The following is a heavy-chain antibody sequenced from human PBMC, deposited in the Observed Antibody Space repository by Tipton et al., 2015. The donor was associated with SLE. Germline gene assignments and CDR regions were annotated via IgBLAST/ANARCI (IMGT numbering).Heavy chain of an antibody. CDR2: IKSKTDGGTT. CDR1: GFTFSNAW. V-gene: IGHV3-15*01. D-gene: IGHD2-2*01. CDR3: ARDQVPVVPAAIDY. J-gene: IGHJ4*02. Sequence: SLRLSCAASGFTFSNAWMSWVRQAPGKGLEWVGRIKSKTDGGTTDYAAPVKGRFTISRDDSKNTLYLQMNSLRAEDTAVYYCARDQVPVVPAAIDYWGQGTLVTVSS.